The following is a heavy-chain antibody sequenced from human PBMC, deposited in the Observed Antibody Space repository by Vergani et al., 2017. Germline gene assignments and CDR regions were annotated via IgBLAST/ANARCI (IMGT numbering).Heavy chain of an antibody. CDR2: IYYSGST. D-gene: IGHD3-22*01. CDR3: ASHGNYYDSSGYYYVGWFDP. J-gene: IGHJ5*02. CDR1: GGSISRGGYY. Sequence: QVQLQESGPGLVKPPGTLSLTCTVSGGSISRGGYYWSWIRQHPGKGLEWIGYIYYSGSTYYNPSLKSRVTISVDTSKNQFSLKLSSVTAADTAVYYCASHGNYYDSSGYYYVGWFDPWGQGALVTVSS. V-gene: IGHV4-31*03.